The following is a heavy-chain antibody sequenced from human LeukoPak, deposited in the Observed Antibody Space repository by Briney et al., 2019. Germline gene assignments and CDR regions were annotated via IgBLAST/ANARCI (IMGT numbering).Heavy chain of an antibody. V-gene: IGHV4-4*07. CDR3: ARDLGATYDSSGFNWFDP. D-gene: IGHD3-22*01. CDR2: IYTSGST. J-gene: IGHJ5*02. CDR1: GGSISSYY. Sequence: SETLSLTCTVSGGSISSYYWSWIRQPAGKGLEWIGRIYTSGSTNYNPSLKSRATMSVDTSKNQFSLKLSSVTAADTAVYYCARDLGATYDSSGFNWFDPWGQGTLVTVSS.